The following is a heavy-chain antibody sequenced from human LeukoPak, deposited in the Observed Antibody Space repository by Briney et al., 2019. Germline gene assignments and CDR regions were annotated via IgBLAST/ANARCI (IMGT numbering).Heavy chain of an antibody. CDR3: ARDRVPYSSSWFNFDY. D-gene: IGHD6-13*01. CDR1: GFTFSSYS. Sequence: PGGSLRLSCAASGFTFSSYSMNWVRQAPGKGLEWASSISSSSSYIYYADSVKGRFTISRDNAKNSLYLQMNSLRAEDTAVYYCARDRVPYSSSWFNFDYWGQGTLVTVSS. J-gene: IGHJ4*02. CDR2: ISSSSSYI. V-gene: IGHV3-21*01.